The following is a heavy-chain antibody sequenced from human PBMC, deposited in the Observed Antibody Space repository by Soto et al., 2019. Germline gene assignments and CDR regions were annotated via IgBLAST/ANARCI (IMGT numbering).Heavy chain of an antibody. D-gene: IGHD1-1*01. Sequence: EVQLLESGGGLLQPGGSLRLSCAASGFPFSSYAMSWVRQAPGKGLEWVSAISGSGGDTYYADSVKGRFSISRDNSKNTVSLQMSSLRAEDTAVYYCAKTRRGYSQAVDYWGQGTLVTVSS. CDR1: GFPFSSYA. CDR2: ISGSGGDT. V-gene: IGHV3-23*01. CDR3: AKTRRGYSQAVDY. J-gene: IGHJ4*02.